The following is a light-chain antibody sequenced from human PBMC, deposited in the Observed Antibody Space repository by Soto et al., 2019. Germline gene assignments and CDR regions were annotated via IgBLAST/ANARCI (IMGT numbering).Light chain of an antibody. CDR1: SSDVGNYKY. CDR3: ATWDTSLSAHVV. Sequence: QSVLTQPASVSGSPGQSITISCTGTSSDVGNYKYVSWYQQHPGKAPKLMIYEVSNRPSGVSNRFSGSKSGNTASLTISGLQAEDETDYYCATWDTSLSAHVVFGGGTKVTVL. CDR2: EVS. J-gene: IGLJ2*01. V-gene: IGLV2-14*01.